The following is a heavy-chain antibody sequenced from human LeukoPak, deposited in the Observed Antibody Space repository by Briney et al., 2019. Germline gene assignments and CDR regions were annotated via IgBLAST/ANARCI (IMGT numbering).Heavy chain of an antibody. J-gene: IGHJ4*02. Sequence: SETLSLTCAVYGGSFSGYYWSWIRQPPGKGLERIGSIYYSGSTYYNPSLKSRVTISVDTSKNQFSLKLSSVTAADTAVYYCARAPEYYYDSSGQYYFDYWGQGTLVTVSS. CDR3: ARAPEYYYDSSGQYYFDY. CDR1: GGSFSGYY. D-gene: IGHD3-22*01. V-gene: IGHV4-34*01. CDR2: IYYSGST.